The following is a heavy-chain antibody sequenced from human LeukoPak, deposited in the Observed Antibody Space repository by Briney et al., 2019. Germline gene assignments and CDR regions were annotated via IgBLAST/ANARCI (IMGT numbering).Heavy chain of an antibody. Sequence: GASVKVSCKASGNTFTGGYYIHWVRQAPGQGLEWMGRIISILGIANYAQKFQGRVTITADKSTSTAYMELSSLRSEDTAVYYCARARRPAGMDVWGQGTTVTVSS. V-gene: IGHV1-69*04. D-gene: IGHD2-2*01. J-gene: IGHJ6*02. CDR2: IISILGIA. CDR1: GNTFTGGYY. CDR3: ARARRPAGMDV.